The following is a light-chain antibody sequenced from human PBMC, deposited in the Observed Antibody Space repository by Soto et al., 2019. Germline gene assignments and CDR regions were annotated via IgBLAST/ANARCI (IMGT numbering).Light chain of an antibody. CDR2: GAS. CDR1: QYIDYY. J-gene: IGKJ1*01. V-gene: IGKV1-39*01. CDR3: QQSYGFPRT. Sequence: DIQMTQSPSSLSASVGDRVTISCRASQYIDYYLSWYQQKRGQAPKLLIYGASTLLSGVPSKFSGRGSGTDFTLTINNVEPDDVATYYCQQSYGFPRTFGQGTQVEI.